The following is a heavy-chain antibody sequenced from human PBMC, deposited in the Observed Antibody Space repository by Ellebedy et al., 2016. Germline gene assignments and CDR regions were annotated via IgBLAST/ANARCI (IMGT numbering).Heavy chain of an antibody. Sequence: GGSLRLXXAASGFTFSTFGKHWVRQAPGKGLEWVTTISYDGSTKYYADSVKGRFAISRDNSKNTLYLQMSSLRAEDTALYYCAKPKSVAGTDFDYWGQGTLVTVSS. CDR3: AKPKSVAGTDFDY. CDR1: GFTFSTFG. V-gene: IGHV3-30*18. J-gene: IGHJ4*02. CDR2: ISYDGSTK. D-gene: IGHD6-19*01.